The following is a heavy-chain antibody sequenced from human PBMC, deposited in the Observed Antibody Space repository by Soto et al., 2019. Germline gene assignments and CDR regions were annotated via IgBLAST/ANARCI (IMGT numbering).Heavy chain of an antibody. CDR2: IVPTLRLT. D-gene: IGHD3-16*01. V-gene: IGHV1-69*02. J-gene: IGHJ4*02. CDR3: TTEKSGAGRVGVYY. CDR1: GGTSTIYT. Sequence: QVQLVQSGAEVKKPGSSLKVSCETSGGTSTIYTISWVRQAPGQGLQWMGRIVPTLRLTNYAQEFQGRLTITAHTSTSTAHMELSSLTSEDAAVSYCTTEKSGAGRVGVYYWGQGTLVTVSS.